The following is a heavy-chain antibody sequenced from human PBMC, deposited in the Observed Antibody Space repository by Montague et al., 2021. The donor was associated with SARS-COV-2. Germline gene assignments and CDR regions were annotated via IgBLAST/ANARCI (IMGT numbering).Heavy chain of an antibody. CDR1: GGSISSSSYY. CDR2: IYYSGCT. V-gene: IGHV4-39*01. J-gene: IGHJ3*02. Sequence: SETLSLTCTVSGGSISSSSYYWGWIRQPPGKGLEWIGSIYYSGCTYYNPSLKSRVTISVDTSKNQFSLKLGSVTAADTAVYYCARFPTSYYYDSKAAPATPDAFDIWGQGTMVTVSS. CDR3: ARFPTSYYYDSKAAPATPDAFDI. D-gene: IGHD3-22*01.